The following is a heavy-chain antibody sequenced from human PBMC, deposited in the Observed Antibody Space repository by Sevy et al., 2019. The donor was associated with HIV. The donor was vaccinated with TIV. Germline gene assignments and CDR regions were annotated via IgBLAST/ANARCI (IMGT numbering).Heavy chain of an antibody. CDR1: GGTFSSYA. V-gene: IGHV1-69*13. CDR3: ARGDSYDDAFDI. J-gene: IGHJ3*02. D-gene: IGHD2-21*02. CDR2: IIPIFGTA. Sequence: ASVKVSCKASGGTFSSYAISWVRQAPGQGLEWMGGIIPIFGTANYAQKFQGRVRITADESTSTAYMELSSLRSEDTAVYYCARGDSYDDAFDIWGQGTMVTVSS.